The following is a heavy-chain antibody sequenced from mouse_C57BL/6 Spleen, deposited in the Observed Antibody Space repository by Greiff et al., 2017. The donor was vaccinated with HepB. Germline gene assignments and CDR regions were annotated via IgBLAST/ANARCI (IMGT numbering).Heavy chain of an antibody. D-gene: IGHD2-2*01. CDR2: FHPSDSDT. J-gene: IGHJ3*01. CDR3: ATPRGYPSWFAY. Sequence: QVQLQQPGAELVKPGASVKVSCKASGYTFTSYWMHWVKQRPGQGLEWIGRFHPSDSDTNYNQKFKGKATLTVDKSSSTAYMQLSSLTSEDSAVYYCATPRGYPSWFAYWGQGTLVTVSA. CDR1: GYTFTSYW. V-gene: IGHV1-74*01.